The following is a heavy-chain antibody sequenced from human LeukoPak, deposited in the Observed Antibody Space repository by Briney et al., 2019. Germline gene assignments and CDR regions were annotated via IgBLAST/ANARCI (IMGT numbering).Heavy chain of an antibody. D-gene: IGHD6-19*01. CDR1: GGTFSSYA. V-gene: IGHV1-69*13. CDR2: IIPIFGTA. Sequence: GASVKVSCKASGGTFSSYAINWVRQAPGQGLEWMGGIIPIFGTANYAQKFQGRVTITADESTSTAYMELSSLRSEDTAVYYCAREGYSSGWYPGDIWGQGTMVTVSS. CDR3: AREGYSSGWYPGDI. J-gene: IGHJ3*02.